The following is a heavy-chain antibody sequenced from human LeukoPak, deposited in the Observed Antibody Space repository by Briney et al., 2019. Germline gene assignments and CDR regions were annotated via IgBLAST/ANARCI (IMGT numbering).Heavy chain of an antibody. J-gene: IGHJ4*02. CDR3: AKGLISGTQDY. Sequence: GGSLRLSCAASGFTFSSYWMHWVRQAPGKGLVWVSRINTDGSSTSYADSVKGRFTISRDNAKNTLYLQMNSLRAEDTALYYCAKGLISGTQDYWGQGTLVTVSS. D-gene: IGHD1-7*01. CDR1: GFTFSSYW. CDR2: INTDGSST. V-gene: IGHV3-74*01.